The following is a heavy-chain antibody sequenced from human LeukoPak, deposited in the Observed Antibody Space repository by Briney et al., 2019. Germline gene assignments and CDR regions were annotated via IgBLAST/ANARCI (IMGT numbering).Heavy chain of an antibody. V-gene: IGHV3-21*01. D-gene: IGHD6-19*01. CDR1: GFTFSSYS. Sequence: PGGSLRLSCAASGFTFSSYSMNWVRQAPGKGLEWVSSISSGSSYIYYADSVKGRFTISRDNAKNSLYLQMNSLRAEDTAVYYCARDLSVAGRTYYFDYWGQGTLVTVSS. CDR2: ISSGSSYI. CDR3: ARDLSVAGRTYYFDY. J-gene: IGHJ4*02.